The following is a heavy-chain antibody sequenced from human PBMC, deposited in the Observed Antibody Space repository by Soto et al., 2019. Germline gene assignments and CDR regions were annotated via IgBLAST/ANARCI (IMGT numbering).Heavy chain of an antibody. D-gene: IGHD3-10*01. V-gene: IGHV1-18*01. CDR2: ISAYNGNT. CDR1: GYTFTSYG. CDR3: ASRPRKPSITMVEAFDI. Sequence: ASVKVSCKASGYTFTSYGISWVRQAPGQGLEWMGWISAYNGNTNYAQKLQGRVTMTTDTSTSTAYMELSSLRSDDTAVYYCASRPRKPSITMVEAFDIWGQGTMVTVSS. J-gene: IGHJ3*02.